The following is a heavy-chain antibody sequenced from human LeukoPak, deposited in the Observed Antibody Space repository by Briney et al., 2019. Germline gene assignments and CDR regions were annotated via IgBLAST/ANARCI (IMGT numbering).Heavy chain of an antibody. D-gene: IGHD2-15*01. Sequence: GSLRLSCAASGFTFSSYAMSWVRQAPGKGLEWVSAISGSGGSTYYADSVKGRFTISRDNSKNTLYLQMNSLRAEDTAVYYCAKDHKNVVVVAATGGNWFDPWGQGTLVTVSS. V-gene: IGHV3-23*01. CDR3: AKDHKNVVVVAATGGNWFDP. J-gene: IGHJ5*02. CDR1: GFTFSSYA. CDR2: ISGSGGST.